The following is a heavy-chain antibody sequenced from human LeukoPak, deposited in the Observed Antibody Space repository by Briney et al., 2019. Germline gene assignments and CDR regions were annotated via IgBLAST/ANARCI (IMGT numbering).Heavy chain of an antibody. CDR3: ARDRESSSMSWAFDY. J-gene: IGHJ4*02. CDR1: GFTFSEYY. CDR2: ISPGGSTI. Sequence: GGSLRLSCAASGFTFSEYYMTWIRQAPGKGLEWLSYISPGGSTIYYADSMKGRLTISRDNAKKSLGLQMNSLRAEDTAVYYCARDRESSSMSWAFDYWGQGTLVTVSS. D-gene: IGHD6-6*01. V-gene: IGHV3-11*04.